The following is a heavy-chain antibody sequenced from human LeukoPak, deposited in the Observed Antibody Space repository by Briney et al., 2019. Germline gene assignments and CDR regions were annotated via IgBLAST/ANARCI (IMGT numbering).Heavy chain of an antibody. V-gene: IGHV3-13*01. CDR3: ARARSTAQFDY. D-gene: IGHD1-14*01. CDR1: GFTFSSYD. J-gene: IGHJ4*02. Sequence: PGGSLRLSCAASGFTFSSYDMHWVRQATGKGLEWVSAIGTAGDTYYPGSVKGRFTISRENAKNSLYLQMNSLRAGDTAVYYCARARSTAQFDYWGQGTLVTVSS. CDR2: IGTAGDT.